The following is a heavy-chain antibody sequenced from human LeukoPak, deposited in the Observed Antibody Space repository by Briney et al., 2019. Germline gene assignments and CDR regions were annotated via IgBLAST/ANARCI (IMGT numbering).Heavy chain of an antibody. V-gene: IGHV4-34*01. J-gene: IGHJ6*03. CDR2: ISHGGIT. CDR1: GGSFSGYY. Sequence: PSETLSHTCVVYGGSFSGYYWSCIRQAPGKGLEWIGEISHGGITKYNPSLTGRVTISVDSSKKQLSLNLTSVTAADTAVYYCARGIAVAVDYYYYYMDVWGKGTTVTVSS. D-gene: IGHD6-19*01. CDR3: ARGIAVAVDYYYYYMDV.